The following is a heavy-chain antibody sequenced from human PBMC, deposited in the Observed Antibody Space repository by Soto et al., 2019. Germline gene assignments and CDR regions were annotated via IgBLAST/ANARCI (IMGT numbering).Heavy chain of an antibody. D-gene: IGHD3-3*01. CDR1: GGSISSYY. V-gene: IGHV4-59*01. CDR3: ARAYYDFWSGYAHYYYGMDV. Sequence: QVQLQESGPGLVKPSETLSLTCTVSGGSISSYYWSWLRQPPGKGLEWIGYIYYSGSTNYNPSLKSRVTISVDTSKNQFSMKLRSVTAADTAVYYCARAYYDFWSGYAHYYYGMDVWGQGTTVTVSS. CDR2: IYYSGST. J-gene: IGHJ6*02.